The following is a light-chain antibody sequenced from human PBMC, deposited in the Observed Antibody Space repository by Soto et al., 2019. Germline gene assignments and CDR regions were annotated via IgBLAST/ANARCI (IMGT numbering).Light chain of an antibody. CDR1: NSDIGAYNY. J-gene: IGLJ3*02. CDR3: SSYTTSSTWV. Sequence: QSALTQPPSASGSPGQSVTISCTGTNSDIGAYNYVSWYRQYPDKAPKLLVYQVTKRPSGVPDRFSGSKSGNTAALTVSGLQAEDEAVYYCSSYTTSSTWVFGGGTKLTVL. V-gene: IGLV2-8*01. CDR2: QVT.